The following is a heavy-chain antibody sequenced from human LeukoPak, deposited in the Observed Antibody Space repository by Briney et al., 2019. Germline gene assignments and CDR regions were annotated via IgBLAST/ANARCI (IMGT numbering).Heavy chain of an antibody. D-gene: IGHD6-13*01. Sequence: ASVKVSCKASGYTFTGSYMHWVRQAPGQGLEWMGWINPNSGGTNYAQRFQGRVIMTRDTSISTAYVELSRLTSDDTAVYYCALGGITAAAPRGNWFDPWGQGILVTVSS. V-gene: IGHV1-2*02. CDR3: ALGGITAAAPRGNWFDP. CDR1: GYTFTGSY. J-gene: IGHJ5*02. CDR2: INPNSGGT.